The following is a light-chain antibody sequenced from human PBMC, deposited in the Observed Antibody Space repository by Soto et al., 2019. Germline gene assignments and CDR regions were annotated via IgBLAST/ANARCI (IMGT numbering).Light chain of an antibody. V-gene: IGKV3-20*01. Sequence: EIVLTQSPGTLSVSPGERATLSCRASQSVGSTFLAWYQQKPGQAPRLLIYGVSKRATGIPDRFSGSGSGTDFILDISSLQAEDVAVYYCQQYYSTLWTFGQGTKVEIK. CDR3: QQYYSTLWT. CDR1: QSVGSTF. CDR2: GVS. J-gene: IGKJ1*01.